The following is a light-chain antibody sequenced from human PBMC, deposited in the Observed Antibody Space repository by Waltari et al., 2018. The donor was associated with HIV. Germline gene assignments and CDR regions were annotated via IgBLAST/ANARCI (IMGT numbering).Light chain of an antibody. CDR2: GAS. V-gene: IGKV3-15*01. Sequence: ISMTQSPAVLSVSPGDGATPSCRASHPTSTNLAWSQQKPGQAPRLLVFGASTRASDTPARFYGGGSGTDFTLTISSLQSDDFAVYYCQHYNNWPPLTFGGGTRVEI. CDR3: QHYNNWPPLT. J-gene: IGKJ4*01. CDR1: HPTSTN.